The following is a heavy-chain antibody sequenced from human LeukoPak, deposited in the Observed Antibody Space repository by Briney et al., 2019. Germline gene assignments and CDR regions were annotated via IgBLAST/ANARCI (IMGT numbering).Heavy chain of an antibody. V-gene: IGHV4-39*01. CDR1: GGSISSSSYY. CDR3: ARQIFGVVISFDY. J-gene: IGHJ4*02. Sequence: SETLSLTCTVSGGSISSSSYYSGWIRQPPGKGPEWIGSIYYSRSTYYNPSLKTRVTISVDPSKNQFSLNSTPLTPADSPVYYCARQIFGVVISFDYWGQGTLVTVSS. CDR2: IYYSRST. D-gene: IGHD3-3*01.